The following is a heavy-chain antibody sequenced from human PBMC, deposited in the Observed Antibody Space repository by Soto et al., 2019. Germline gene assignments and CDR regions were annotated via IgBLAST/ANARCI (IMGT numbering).Heavy chain of an antibody. CDR3: AKDRGIARVIAVVGLFDY. Sequence: GGSLRLSCAASGFTFSSYDMQWVRQATGKGLEWVSAIGTAGDTYYPGSVKGRFTISREIAKNSLYLQMNSLRAGDTAVYYCAKDRGIARVIAVVGLFDYWGQGILVTVSS. V-gene: IGHV3-13*04. CDR1: GFTFSSYD. D-gene: IGHD6-19*01. CDR2: IGTAGDT. J-gene: IGHJ4*02.